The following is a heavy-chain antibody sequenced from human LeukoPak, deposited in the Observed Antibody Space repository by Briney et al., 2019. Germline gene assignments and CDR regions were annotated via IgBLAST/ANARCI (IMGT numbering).Heavy chain of an antibody. D-gene: IGHD3-3*01. CDR3: ASLKSGDFWSGFHY. Sequence: SVKVTCKASGGTFSSYAISWVRQAPGQGLEWMGGIIPIFGTANYAQKFQGRVTITADESTSTAYMELSSLRSEDTAVYYCASLKSGDFWSGFHYWGQGTLVTVSS. CDR1: GGTFSSYA. CDR2: IIPIFGTA. V-gene: IGHV1-69*01. J-gene: IGHJ4*02.